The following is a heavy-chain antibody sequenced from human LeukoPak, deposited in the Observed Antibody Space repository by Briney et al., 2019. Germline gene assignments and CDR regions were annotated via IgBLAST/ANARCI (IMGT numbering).Heavy chain of an antibody. CDR2: LFSGGST. D-gene: IGHD2-21*01. CDR1: GFSVSNNH. V-gene: IGHV3-53*01. CDR3: TRDPVTYCGGDC. Sequence: GGSLRLSCAVSGFSVSNNHMSWVRQAPGKGLEWLSVLFSGGSTNYADSVKGRFTISRDQSKNTLFLQMNNLRVEDTAVYFCTRDPVTYCGGDCWGQGTLVTVSS. J-gene: IGHJ4*02.